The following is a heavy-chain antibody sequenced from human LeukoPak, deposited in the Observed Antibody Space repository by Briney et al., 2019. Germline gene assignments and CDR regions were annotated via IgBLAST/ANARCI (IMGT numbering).Heavy chain of an antibody. Sequence: ASVKVSCKASGYTFTSYGISWVRQAPGQGLEWMGWISAYNGNTNYAQKLQGRVTMTTDTSTSTAYMELRSLRSDDTAMYYCARGYYDSSGYYVRDFDYWGQGTLVTVSS. CDR1: GYTFTSYG. D-gene: IGHD3-22*01. CDR2: ISAYNGNT. J-gene: IGHJ4*02. CDR3: ARGYYDSSGYYVRDFDY. V-gene: IGHV1-18*01.